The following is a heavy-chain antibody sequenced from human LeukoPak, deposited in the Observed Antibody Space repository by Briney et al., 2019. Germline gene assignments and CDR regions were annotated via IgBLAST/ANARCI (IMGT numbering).Heavy chain of an antibody. J-gene: IGHJ6*03. CDR3: ARRGLLWFGELLASYMDV. Sequence: SETLSLTCAVYGGSFSGYYWSWIRQPPGKGLEWIGEINHSGSTNCNPSLKSRVTISVDTSKNQFSLKLSSVTAADTAVYYCARRGLLWFGELLASYMDVWGKGTTVTISS. CDR1: GGSFSGYY. CDR2: INHSGST. D-gene: IGHD3-10*01. V-gene: IGHV4-34*01.